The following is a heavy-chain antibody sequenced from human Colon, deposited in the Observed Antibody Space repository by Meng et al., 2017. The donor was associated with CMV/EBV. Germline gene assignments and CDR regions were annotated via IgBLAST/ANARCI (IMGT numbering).Heavy chain of an antibody. CDR1: GFTFSNAW. D-gene: IGHD1-26*01. CDR2: IKSKTDGGTT. Sequence: GESLKISCAASGFTFSNAWMSWVRQAPGKGLEWVGRIKSKTDGGTTDYAAPVKGRFTISRDDSKNTLYLQMNSLKTEDTAVYYCTPSRSWYSWGWFDPWGQGTLVTVSS. V-gene: IGHV3-15*01. J-gene: IGHJ5*02. CDR3: TPSRSWYSWGWFDP.